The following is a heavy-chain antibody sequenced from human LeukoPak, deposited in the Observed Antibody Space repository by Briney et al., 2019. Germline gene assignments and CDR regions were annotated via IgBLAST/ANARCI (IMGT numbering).Heavy chain of an antibody. CDR2: INPNSGGT. Sequence: ASVKVSCKASGYTFTGYYMHWVRQAPGQGLEWMGWINPNSGGTNYAQKFQGRVTMTRDTTISTAYMELSRLRSDDTAVYYCARSRTGSGFLFDYWGQGTLVTVSS. CDR3: ARSRTGSGFLFDY. V-gene: IGHV1-2*02. D-gene: IGHD3-10*01. CDR1: GYTFTGYY. J-gene: IGHJ4*02.